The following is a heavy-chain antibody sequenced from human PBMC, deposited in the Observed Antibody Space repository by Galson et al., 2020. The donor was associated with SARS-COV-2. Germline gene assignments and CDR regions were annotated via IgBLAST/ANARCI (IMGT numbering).Heavy chain of an antibody. Sequence: SETLSLTCTVSGGSISSSIYYWGWIRQPPGKGLEWIGSIYYTGTTYYNPSLRSRVTISIDTSKQFSLKLSSVTAADTAVYYCARLGLAAAASDYWGQGTLVTVSS. J-gene: IGHJ4*02. CDR3: ARLGLAAAASDY. CDR1: GGSISSSIYY. CDR2: IYYTGTT. V-gene: IGHV4-39*01. D-gene: IGHD6-25*01.